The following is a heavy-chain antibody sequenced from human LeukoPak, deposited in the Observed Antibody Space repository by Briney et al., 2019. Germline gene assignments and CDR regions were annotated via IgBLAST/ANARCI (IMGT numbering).Heavy chain of an antibody. Sequence: ASVKVSCKASGYTFTGYHMHWVRQAPGQGLEWMGWINPNSGGTNYAQKFQGRVTMTRDTSISTAYMELSRLRSDDTAVYYCARVPDSSGYYNWFDPWGQGTLVTVSS. J-gene: IGHJ5*02. CDR2: INPNSGGT. V-gene: IGHV1-2*02. CDR3: ARVPDSSGYYNWFDP. D-gene: IGHD3-22*01. CDR1: GYTFTGYH.